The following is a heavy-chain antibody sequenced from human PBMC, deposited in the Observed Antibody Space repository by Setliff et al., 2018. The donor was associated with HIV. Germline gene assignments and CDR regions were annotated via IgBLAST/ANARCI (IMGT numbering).Heavy chain of an antibody. CDR3: ARGGEAFDI. Sequence: PGGSLRLSCAASGFTFSSSAMSWVRQAPGKGLEWVSGISGSGVSTYYADSVKGRFTISRDNSKNTLYLQMNSLRAEDTAVYYCARGGEAFDIWGQGTMVTVSS. J-gene: IGHJ3*02. D-gene: IGHD3-10*01. CDR2: ISGSGVST. CDR1: GFTFSSSA. V-gene: IGHV3-23*01.